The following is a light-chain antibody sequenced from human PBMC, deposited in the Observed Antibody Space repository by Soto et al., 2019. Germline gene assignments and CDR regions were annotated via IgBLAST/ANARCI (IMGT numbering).Light chain of an antibody. V-gene: IGLV4-69*01. CDR3: QTWGTGTHVV. Sequence: QLVLTQSPSASASLGASVKLTCTLTSGHSRYAIACHQQQPDKGPRYLMKVTSDGSHTKGDGIPDRFSGSSSGAERYLTISSLQSEDEADYYCQTWGTGTHVVFGGGTKLTVL. CDR2: VTSDGSH. CDR1: SGHSRYA. J-gene: IGLJ2*01.